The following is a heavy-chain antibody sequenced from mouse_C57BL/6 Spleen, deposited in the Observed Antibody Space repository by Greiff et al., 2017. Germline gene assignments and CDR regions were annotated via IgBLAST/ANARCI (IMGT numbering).Heavy chain of an antibody. CDR1: GYTFTDYE. D-gene: IGHD2-5*01. Sequence: QVQLQQSGAELVRPGASVTLSCKASGYTFTDYEMHWVKQTPVHGLEWIGAIDPETGGTAYNQKFKGKAILTADKSSSTAYMELRSLTSEDSAVYYCTRPLYYSNLWFAYWGQGTLVTVSA. CDR3: TRPLYYSNLWFAY. J-gene: IGHJ3*01. CDR2: IDPETGGT. V-gene: IGHV1-15*01.